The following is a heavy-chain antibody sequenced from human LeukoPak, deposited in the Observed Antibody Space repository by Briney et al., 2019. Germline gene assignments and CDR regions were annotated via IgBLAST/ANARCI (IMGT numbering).Heavy chain of an antibody. Sequence: SVKVSCKASGGTFSSYAISWVRQAPGQGLEWMGRIIPILGIANYAQKFQGRVTITADESTSTAYMELSSLRSEDTAVYYCARDRHDFWSGYAPYYFDYWGQGTLVTVSS. CDR3: ARDRHDFWSGYAPYYFDY. V-gene: IGHV1-69*04. D-gene: IGHD3-3*01. J-gene: IGHJ4*02. CDR1: GGTFSSYA. CDR2: IIPILGIA.